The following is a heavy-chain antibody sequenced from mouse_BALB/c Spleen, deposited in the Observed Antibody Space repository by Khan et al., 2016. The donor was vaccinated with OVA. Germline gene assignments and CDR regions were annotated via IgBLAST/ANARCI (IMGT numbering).Heavy chain of an antibody. Sequence: QVQLQQSGAELARPGASVKLSCKASGYTFTDYYINWVKQRTGQGLEWIGEISPGSGDTYYNEKFKGKATLTADKSSNTAYMQLSSLTSEASAAYFYARRNYFGYTFAYWGQGTLVTVSA. V-gene: IGHV1-77*01. CDR3: ARRNYFGYTFAY. CDR2: ISPGSGDT. CDR1: GYTFTDYY. J-gene: IGHJ3*01. D-gene: IGHD1-2*01.